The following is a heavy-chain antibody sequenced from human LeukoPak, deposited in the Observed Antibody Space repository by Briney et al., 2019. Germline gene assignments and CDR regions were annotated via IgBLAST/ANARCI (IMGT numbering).Heavy chain of an antibody. CDR1: GGSFSGYY. Sequence: SETLSLTCAVYGGSFSGYYWSWIRQPPGKGLEWIGEINHSGSTNFNPSLKSRVTISVDTSKNQFSLKLSSVTAADTAVYYCARGRRDGYNPASRRGAFDIWGQGTMVTASS. CDR2: INHSGST. J-gene: IGHJ3*02. D-gene: IGHD5-24*01. V-gene: IGHV4-34*01. CDR3: ARGRRDGYNPASRRGAFDI.